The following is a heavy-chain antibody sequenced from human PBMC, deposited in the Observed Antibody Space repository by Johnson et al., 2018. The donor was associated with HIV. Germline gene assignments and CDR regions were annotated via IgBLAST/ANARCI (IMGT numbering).Heavy chain of an antibody. CDR2: IKQDGSEK. CDR3: ARAQRRWDITIFGVVDDAFDI. Sequence: VQLVESGGGLVQPGGSLRLSCAASGFTFSSYWMSWVRQAPGKGLEWVANIKQDGSEKYYVDSVKGRFTISRDNAKNSLFLQMNSLRAEDTAVYYCARAQRRWDITIFGVVDDAFDIWGQGTLVTVSS. J-gene: IGHJ3*02. D-gene: IGHD3-3*01. V-gene: IGHV3-7*03. CDR1: GFTFSSYW.